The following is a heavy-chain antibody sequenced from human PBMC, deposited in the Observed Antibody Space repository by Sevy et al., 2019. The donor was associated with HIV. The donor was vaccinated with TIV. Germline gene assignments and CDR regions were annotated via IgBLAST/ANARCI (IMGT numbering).Heavy chain of an antibody. CDR1: GFTFGEYS. CDR3: TRGRRVYADYGVDY. D-gene: IGHD4-17*01. V-gene: IGHV3-49*03. Sequence: GGSLRLSCTASGFTFGEYSMSWFRQAPGKGLEWVSFIRSEFYGGTKEYAASVKGRFTISGDDSKSIAYLQMSSLKTEDTAVYYCTRGRRVYADYGVDYWGQGTLVTVSS. J-gene: IGHJ4*02. CDR2: IRSEFYGGTK.